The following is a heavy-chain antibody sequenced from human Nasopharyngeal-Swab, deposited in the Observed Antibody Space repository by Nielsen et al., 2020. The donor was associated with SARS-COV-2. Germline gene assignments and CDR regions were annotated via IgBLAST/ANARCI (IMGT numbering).Heavy chain of an antibody. Sequence: GESLKISCAASGFTFSSYAMSWVRQAPGKGLEWVSAISGSGGSTYYADSVKGRFTISRDNSKNTLYLQMNSLRAEDTAVYYCARVLARFLEWLSYDYWAREPWSPSPQ. V-gene: IGHV3-23*01. CDR2: ISGSGGST. CDR3: ARVLARFLEWLSYDY. CDR1: GFTFSSYA. D-gene: IGHD3-3*01. J-gene: IGHJ4*02.